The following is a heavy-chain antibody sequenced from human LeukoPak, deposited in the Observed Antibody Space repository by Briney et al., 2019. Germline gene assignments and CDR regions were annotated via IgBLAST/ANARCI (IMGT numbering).Heavy chain of an antibody. V-gene: IGHV5-10-1*01. J-gene: IGHJ5*01. CDR1: GYSFTSYW. CDR3: ARHRGYYYGSGSYYGYEPKFDP. Sequence: GESLKISCKGSGYSFTSYWISWVRQLPGKGLEWMGRLDPSDSYTNYSPSFEGHVTISGDKSISTAYLQWNSLKASDNAMYYCARHRGYYYGSGSYYGYEPKFDPWGQGTLVTVSS. CDR2: LDPSDSYT. D-gene: IGHD3-10*01.